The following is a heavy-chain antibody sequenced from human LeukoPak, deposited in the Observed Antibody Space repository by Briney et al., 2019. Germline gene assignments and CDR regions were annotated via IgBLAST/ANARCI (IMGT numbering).Heavy chain of an antibody. J-gene: IGHJ4*02. CDR2: ISGSGGST. Sequence: GGSLRLSCAASGFTFSSYAMSWVRQAPGKGLEWVSAISGSGGSTYYADSVKGRFTISRDNSKNTLYLQMNSLRAEDTAVYYCAKDRERRLGELSLSDYWGQGTLVTVSS. CDR1: GFTFSSYA. CDR3: AKDRERRLGELSLSDY. V-gene: IGHV3-23*01. D-gene: IGHD3-16*02.